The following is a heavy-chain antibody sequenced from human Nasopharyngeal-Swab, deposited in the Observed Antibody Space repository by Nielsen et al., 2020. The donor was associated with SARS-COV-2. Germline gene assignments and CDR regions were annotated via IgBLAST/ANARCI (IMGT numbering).Heavy chain of an antibody. D-gene: IGHD1-26*01. J-gene: IGHJ6*03. V-gene: IGHV3-21*01. CDR2: ISGSGSYV. Sequence: GGARRLSWAGSGFTFNTNSMSGVRQVPGKGREWVSTISGSGSYVYYADSVKGRFTISKDSAKNSLYLQMNSLRADDTAVYFCARIAGRGSIYYYYMDVWGTGTTVTVSS. CDR1: GFTFNTNS. CDR3: ARIAGRGSIYYYYMDV.